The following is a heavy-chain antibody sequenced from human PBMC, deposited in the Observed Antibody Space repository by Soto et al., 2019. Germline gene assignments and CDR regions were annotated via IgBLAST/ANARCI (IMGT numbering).Heavy chain of an antibody. CDR2: IYSGGNT. J-gene: IGHJ4*02. V-gene: IGHV3-53*01. CDR1: GFTVSSNY. Sequence: EVQLVESGGGLIQAGGSLRLSCAASGFTVSSNYMSWVRQAPGKGLEWVSVIYSGGNTKYADSVKGRFTISRDNSKNTLYLQTNSLRAEDTAVYYCAKLGATTCDDCYTTHFDYWCQGTLVTVSS. D-gene: IGHD2-21*02. CDR3: AKLGATTCDDCYTTHFDY.